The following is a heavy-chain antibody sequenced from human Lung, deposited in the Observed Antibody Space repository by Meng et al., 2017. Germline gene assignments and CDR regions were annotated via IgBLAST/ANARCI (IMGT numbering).Heavy chain of an antibody. CDR2: INHSGST. CDR1: GGSCSDYY. D-gene: IGHD4-11*01. CDR3: ARGPTTMAHDFDY. J-gene: IGHJ4*02. Sequence: SETLSLTCVVSGGSCSDYYWSCIRQPPGKGLEWIGEINHSGSTNYNPSLESRATISVDTSQNNLSLKLSSVTAADSAVYYCARGPTTMAHDFDYWGQGTLVTVSS. V-gene: IGHV4-34*01.